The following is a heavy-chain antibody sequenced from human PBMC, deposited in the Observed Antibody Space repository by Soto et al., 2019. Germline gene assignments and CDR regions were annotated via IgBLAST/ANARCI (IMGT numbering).Heavy chain of an antibody. Sequence: QVQLVQSGAEVKKPGASVKVSCKASGYTFTTYGVNWVRQAPGQGLEWMGWISPYNGDTNYAQKLQGRVPMTTDTSTRTAYRELRSLRSDDTAVYYCAREVGHMDVWGQGTTVTVSS. CDR2: ISPYNGDT. V-gene: IGHV1-18*04. CDR1: GYTFTTYG. J-gene: IGHJ6*02. D-gene: IGHD2-2*01. CDR3: AREVGHMDV.